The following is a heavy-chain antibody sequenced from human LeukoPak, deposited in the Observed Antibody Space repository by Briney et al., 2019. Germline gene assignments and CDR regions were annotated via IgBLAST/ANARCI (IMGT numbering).Heavy chain of an antibody. CDR3: AKPRRTYYYDSSGAFDI. V-gene: IGHV3-30*02. D-gene: IGHD3-22*01. Sequence: GGSLRLSCEASGFTFSSYAMSWVRQAPGKGLEWVAFIRYDGSNKYYADSVKGRFTISRDNSKNTLYLQMNSLRAEDTAVYYCAKPRRTYYYDSSGAFDIWGQGTMVTVSS. J-gene: IGHJ3*02. CDR1: GFTFSSYA. CDR2: IRYDGSNK.